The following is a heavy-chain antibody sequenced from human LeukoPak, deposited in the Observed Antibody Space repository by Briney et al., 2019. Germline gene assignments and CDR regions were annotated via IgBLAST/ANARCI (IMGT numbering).Heavy chain of an antibody. CDR3: AKALGYCSGGSCYSPLRVASDI. J-gene: IGHJ3*02. CDR2: ISWNSGSI. D-gene: IGHD2-15*01. Sequence: QPGGSLRLSCAASGFTFDDYAMHWVRQAPGKGLEWVSGISWNSGSIGYADSVKGRFTISRDNAKNSLYLQMNSLRAEDTALYYCAKALGYCSGGSCYSPLRVASDIWGQGTMVTVSS. CDR1: GFTFDDYA. V-gene: IGHV3-9*01.